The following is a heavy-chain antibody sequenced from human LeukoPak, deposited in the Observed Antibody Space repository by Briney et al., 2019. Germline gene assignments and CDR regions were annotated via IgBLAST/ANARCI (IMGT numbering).Heavy chain of an antibody. Sequence: GASVKVSCTASGYTFTNYGLSWVRQAPGQGLEWMGWISAYNGNTNYAQQFQGRVTMTTDTSTSTAYMELKSLRSDDTAVYYCARDRVTFGGVMLPEYRGQGTLVTVSS. CDR3: ARDRVTFGGVMLPEY. J-gene: IGHJ4*02. CDR2: ISAYNGNT. V-gene: IGHV1-18*01. D-gene: IGHD3-16*01. CDR1: GYTFTNYG.